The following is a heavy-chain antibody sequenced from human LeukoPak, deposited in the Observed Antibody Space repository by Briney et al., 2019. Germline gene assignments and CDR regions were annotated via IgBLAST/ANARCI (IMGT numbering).Heavy chain of an antibody. J-gene: IGHJ4*02. CDR3: ARISGSYYRNFDY. CDR2: MYPGDSDT. CDR1: GYSFTSYW. V-gene: IGHV5-51*01. D-gene: IGHD1-26*01. Sequence: GESLKISCKGSGYSFTSYWIGWVRQMPGKGLEWMGIMYPGDSDTRYSPSFQGQVTISADKSISTAYLQWGRLKASDTAMYYCARISGSYYRNFDYWGQGTLVTVSS.